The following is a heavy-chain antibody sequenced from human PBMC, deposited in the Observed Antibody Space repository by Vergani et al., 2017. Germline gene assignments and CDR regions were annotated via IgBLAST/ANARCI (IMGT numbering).Heavy chain of an antibody. J-gene: IGHJ6*02. Sequence: QVQLQESGPGLVKPSETLSLTCTVSGGSISSYYWSWIRQPPGKGLEWIGYIYYSGSTNYNPSLKSRVTISVDTSKNQCSLKLSSVTAADTAVYYCARDGGRGSGSTSWYYYYGMDVWGQGTTVTVSS. D-gene: IGHD3-10*01. CDR3: ARDGGRGSGSTSWYYYYGMDV. V-gene: IGHV4-59*01. CDR1: GGSISSYY. CDR2: IYYSGST.